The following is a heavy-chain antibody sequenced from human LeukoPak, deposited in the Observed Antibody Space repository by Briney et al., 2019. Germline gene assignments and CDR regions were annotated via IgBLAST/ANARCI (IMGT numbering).Heavy chain of an antibody. J-gene: IGHJ4*02. D-gene: IGHD6-19*01. CDR1: GGSISSYY. CDR2: IYYSGST. CDR3: ARRLDSGWYEAFDY. V-gene: IGHV4-59*08. Sequence: PSETLSLTCTVSGGSISSYYWSWIRQPPGKGLEWIGYIYYSGSTNYNPSLKSRVTISVDTSKNQFSLKLSPVTAADTAVYYCARRLDSGWYEAFDYWGQGTLVTVSS.